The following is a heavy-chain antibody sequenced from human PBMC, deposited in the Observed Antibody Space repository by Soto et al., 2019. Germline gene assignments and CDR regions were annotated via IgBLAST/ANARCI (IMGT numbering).Heavy chain of an antibody. D-gene: IGHD1-7*01. V-gene: IGHV3-23*01. CDR1: GFTFSSYA. CDR3: AKDLYNWNSGVLHYYYYYMDV. CDR2: ISGSGGST. Sequence: GGSLRLSCAASGFTFSSYAMSWVRQAPGKGLEWVSAISGSGGSTYYADSVKGRFTISRDNSKNTLYLQMNSLRAEDTAVYYCAKDLYNWNSGVLHYYYYYMDVWGKGTTVTVSS. J-gene: IGHJ6*03.